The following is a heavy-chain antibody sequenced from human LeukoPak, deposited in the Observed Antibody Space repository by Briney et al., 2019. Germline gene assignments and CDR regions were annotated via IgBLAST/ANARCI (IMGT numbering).Heavy chain of an antibody. CDR3: ARSSWSKPFDY. Sequence: SETLSLTCTVSGGSISSYYWSWIRPPPGKGLEWIGYIYYSGSTNYNPSLKSRVTISVDTSKNQFSLKLSSVTAADTAVYYCARSSWSKPFDYWGQGTLVTVSS. J-gene: IGHJ4*02. D-gene: IGHD3-3*01. CDR1: GGSISSYY. V-gene: IGHV4-59*08. CDR2: IYYSGST.